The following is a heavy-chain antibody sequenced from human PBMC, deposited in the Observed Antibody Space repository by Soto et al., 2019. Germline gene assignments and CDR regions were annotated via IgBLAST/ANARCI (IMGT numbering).Heavy chain of an antibody. Sequence: PSETLSLTCTVSGGSISSHYWSWIRQSPGKGLEWIGFISNTAGTNYNPSLESRVTISADTSKNQFSLRLTSVTAADTAVYYCSKTRGAMIYAISVYGMDVWAKGPRSPSP. CDR2: ISNTAGT. D-gene: IGHD2-8*01. J-gene: IGHJ6*02. CDR3: SKTRGAMIYAISVYGMDV. CDR1: GGSISSHY. V-gene: IGHV4-59*11.